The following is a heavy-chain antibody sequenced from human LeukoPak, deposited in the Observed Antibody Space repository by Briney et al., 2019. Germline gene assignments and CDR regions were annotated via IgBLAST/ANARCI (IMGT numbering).Heavy chain of an antibody. CDR2: IYYSGST. CDR1: GGSISSSSYY. V-gene: IGHV4-39*07. J-gene: IGHJ6*03. Sequence: SETLSLTCTVSGGSISSSSYYWGWIRQPPGKGLEWIGIIYYSGSTYSNPSLKSRVTISVDTSKNQFSLKLSSVTAADTAVYYCARVRCSGGSCPYYYYYYYMDVWGKGTTVTVSS. D-gene: IGHD2-15*01. CDR3: ARVRCSGGSCPYYYYYYYMDV.